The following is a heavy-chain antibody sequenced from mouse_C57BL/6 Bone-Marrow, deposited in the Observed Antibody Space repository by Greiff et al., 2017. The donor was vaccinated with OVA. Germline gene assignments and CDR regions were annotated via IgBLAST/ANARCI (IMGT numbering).Heavy chain of an antibody. CDR1: GYTFTDCN. D-gene: IGHD2-4*01. CDR2: INPNNGGT. Sequence: VQLKESGPELVKPGASVKIPCKASGYTFTDCNMDWVKQSHGKSLEWIGDINPNNGGTIYNQKFKGKATLTVDKSSSTAYMELRSLTSEDTAVYYCARNYDYDGYFDVWGTGTTVTVSS. CDR3: ARNYDYDGYFDV. V-gene: IGHV1-18*01. J-gene: IGHJ1*03.